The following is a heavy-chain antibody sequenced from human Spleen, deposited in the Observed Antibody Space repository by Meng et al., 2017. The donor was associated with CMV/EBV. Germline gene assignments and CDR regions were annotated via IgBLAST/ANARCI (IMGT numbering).Heavy chain of an antibody. J-gene: IGHJ4*02. CDR3: ARADGSNWIY. CDR2: INPSGGFT. Sequence: ASVKVSCKASGYTFINYYMHWVRQAPGQGLEWMGMINPSGGFTNYAQKFQGRVTMNRDTSTSTVYMDLSSLRSEDTAVYYCARADGSNWIYWGQGTRVTVSS. V-gene: IGHV1-46*01. CDR1: GYTFINYY. D-gene: IGHD6-13*01.